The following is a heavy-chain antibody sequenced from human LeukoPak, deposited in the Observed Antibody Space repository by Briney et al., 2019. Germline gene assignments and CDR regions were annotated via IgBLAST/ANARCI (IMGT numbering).Heavy chain of an antibody. D-gene: IGHD3-10*01. CDR2: SYHSGSS. J-gene: IGHJ2*01. CDR3: ARDRGVWYFDL. CDR1: GYSISSGYY. Sequence: TASETLSLTCAVSGYSISSGYYWCWILQPPGKGLEWIVGSYHSGSSYYNPPLKSRVTISVDPSKNQFSLKLSSVTAADTAVYYCARDRGVWYFDLWGRGTLVIVSS. V-gene: IGHV4-38-2*02.